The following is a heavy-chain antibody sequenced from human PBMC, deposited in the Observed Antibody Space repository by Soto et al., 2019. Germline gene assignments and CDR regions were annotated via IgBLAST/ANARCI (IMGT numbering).Heavy chain of an antibody. CDR2: ISAYDGSI. D-gene: IGHD2-8*01. Sequence: ASVKVSCKASGYTFTTYGITWVRQALGQGLEWMGWISAYDGSINYAQKLQGRVSMTTDSSTSTAYLDLRSLRSDDTAVYYCARDPASTYSTSSFDYWGQGTLVTVSS. J-gene: IGHJ4*02. V-gene: IGHV1-18*04. CDR1: GYTFTTYG. CDR3: ARDPASTYSTSSFDY.